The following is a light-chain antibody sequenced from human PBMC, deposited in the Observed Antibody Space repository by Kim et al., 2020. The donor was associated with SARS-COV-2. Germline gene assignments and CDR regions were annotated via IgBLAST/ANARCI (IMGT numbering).Light chain of an antibody. CDR3: SAWDTFLSAWL. Sequence: QEGLTQPPSVSKDLRQTVTLTCTGNNNNVGNQGAAWLQQHRGHPPKLLSYRNNSRPSGISERLSASRSGSTASLTITGLQPEDEADYYCSAWDTFLSAWLFGGGTQLTVL. CDR1: NNNVGNQG. CDR2: RNN. V-gene: IGLV10-54*01. J-gene: IGLJ3*02.